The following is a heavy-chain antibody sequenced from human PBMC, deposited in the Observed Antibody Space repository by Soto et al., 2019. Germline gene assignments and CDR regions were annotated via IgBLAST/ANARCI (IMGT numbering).Heavy chain of an antibody. CDR1: GFTFISCA. CDR2: ISGSDGST. V-gene: IGHV3-23*01. J-gene: IGHJ4*02. CDR3: AKCSGGSCYQPLDY. Sequence: GGSLRLSCAASGFTFISCAMSWVRQAPGKGLEWVSTISGSDGSTYYADSVKARFTISRDNSKNTLYLQMDSLRAEDTAVYYCAKCSGGSCYQPLDYWGQGTLVTVSS. D-gene: IGHD2-15*01.